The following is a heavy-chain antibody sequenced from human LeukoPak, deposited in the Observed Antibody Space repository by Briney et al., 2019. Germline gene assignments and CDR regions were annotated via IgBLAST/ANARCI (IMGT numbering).Heavy chain of an antibody. D-gene: IGHD3-22*01. CDR3: ARDGRRYGAYDSSGYTPFYFDY. V-gene: IGHV3-48*03. Sequence: PGGSLRLSCAASGFTFSSYEMNWVRQAPGKGLEWVSYISSSGSTIYYADSVKGRFTISRDNSKNTLYLEMNSLRAEDTAVYYCARDGRRYGAYDSSGYTPFYFDYWGQGTLVTVSS. CDR1: GFTFSSYE. CDR2: ISSSGSTI. J-gene: IGHJ4*02.